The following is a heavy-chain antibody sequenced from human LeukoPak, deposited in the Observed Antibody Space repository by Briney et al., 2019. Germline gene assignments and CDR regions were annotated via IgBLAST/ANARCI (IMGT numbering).Heavy chain of an antibody. CDR2: IYYSGST. CDR3: ARRAAAGAFDY. J-gene: IGHJ4*02. CDR1: GGSISSSSFY. Sequence: SETLSLTCTVSGGSISSSSFYWGWIRQPPGKGLEWIGNIYYSGSTNYNPSLKSRVTISVDTSKNQFSLKLSSVTAADTAVYYCARRAAAGAFDYWGQGTLVTVSS. V-gene: IGHV4-39*07. D-gene: IGHD6-13*01.